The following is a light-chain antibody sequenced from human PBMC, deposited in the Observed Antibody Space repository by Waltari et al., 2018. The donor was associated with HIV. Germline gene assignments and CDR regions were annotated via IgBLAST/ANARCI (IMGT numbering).Light chain of an antibody. CDR2: RND. J-gene: IGLJ3*02. V-gene: IGLV1-47*01. Sequence: QSVLTQPPSASGTPGQRVTIPCSGSTSTIGSNSVFWYQQFPGTAPKVLIYRNDRRPSGVPDRFSASRSGTSASLVISGLRSEDEADYYCAAYDDNLPGWMFGGGTKLTAL. CDR1: TSTIGSNS. CDR3: AAYDDNLPGWM.